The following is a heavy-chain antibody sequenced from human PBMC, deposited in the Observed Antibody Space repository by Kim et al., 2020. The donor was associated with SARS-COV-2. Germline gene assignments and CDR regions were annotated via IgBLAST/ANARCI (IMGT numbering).Heavy chain of an antibody. V-gene: IGHV4-39*01. CDR2: IYYSGST. D-gene: IGHD6-13*01. CDR1: GGSISSSSYY. Sequence: SETLSLTCTVSGGSISSSSYYWGWIRQPPGKGLEWIGSIYYSGSTYYNPSLKSRVTISVDTSKNQFSLKLSSVTAADTAVYYCARLAAAGRVSWFDPWGQGTLVTVSS. J-gene: IGHJ5*02. CDR3: ARLAAAGRVSWFDP.